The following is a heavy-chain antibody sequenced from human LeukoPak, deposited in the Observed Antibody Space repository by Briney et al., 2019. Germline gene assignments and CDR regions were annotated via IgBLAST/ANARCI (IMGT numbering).Heavy chain of an antibody. J-gene: IGHJ5*02. Sequence: KPSETLSLTCTVSGGSISSYYWSWIRQAAGKGLEWIGRIYTSGSTNYNPSLKSRVTMSVDTSKNQFSLKLSSVTAADTAVYYCARDRGMITFGGVIGPAWFDPWGQGTLVTVSS. CDR2: IYTSGST. CDR3: ARDRGMITFGGVIGPAWFDP. CDR1: GGSISSYY. V-gene: IGHV4-4*07. D-gene: IGHD3-16*02.